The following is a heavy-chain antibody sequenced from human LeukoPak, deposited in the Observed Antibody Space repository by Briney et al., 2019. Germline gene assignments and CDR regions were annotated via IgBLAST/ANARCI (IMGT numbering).Heavy chain of an antibody. CDR3: AKGKKGFSIYFDY. J-gene: IGHJ4*02. D-gene: IGHD3-10*01. Sequence: PGGSLRLSCAASGFTFSSYWMSWVRQAPGKGLEWVANIKQDGSEKYYVDSVKGRFTISRDNAKNSLYLQMNSLRAEDTAVYYCAKGKKGFSIYFDYWGQGTLVTVSS. V-gene: IGHV3-7*01. CDR2: IKQDGSEK. CDR1: GFTFSSYW.